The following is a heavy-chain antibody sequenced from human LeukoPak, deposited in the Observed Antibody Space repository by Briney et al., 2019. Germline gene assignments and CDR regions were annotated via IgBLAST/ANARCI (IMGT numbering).Heavy chain of an antibody. CDR3: ARVLASSGYYYYYMDV. Sequence: GGSLRLSCAASGFTFSSYSMNWVRQAPGKGLEWVSSISSSSSYIYYADSVKGRFTISRDNAKNSLYLQMNSLRAEDTAVYYCARVLASSGYYYYYMDVCGKGTTVTVSS. V-gene: IGHV3-21*01. J-gene: IGHJ6*03. CDR1: GFTFSSYS. CDR2: ISSSSSYI. D-gene: IGHD6-6*01.